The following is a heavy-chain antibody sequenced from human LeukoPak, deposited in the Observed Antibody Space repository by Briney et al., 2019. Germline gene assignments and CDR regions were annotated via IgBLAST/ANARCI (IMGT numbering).Heavy chain of an antibody. CDR1: GFTFSSYA. Sequence: QSGGSLRLSRAASGFTFSSYAMHWVRQAPGKGLEWVAVISYDGSNKYYADSVKGRFTISRDNSKNTLYLQMNSLRAEDTAVYYCAKAPLSGSYKRGFFDYWGQGTLVTVSS. CDR3: AKAPLSGSYKRGFFDY. V-gene: IGHV3-30-3*01. J-gene: IGHJ4*02. D-gene: IGHD1-26*01. CDR2: ISYDGSNK.